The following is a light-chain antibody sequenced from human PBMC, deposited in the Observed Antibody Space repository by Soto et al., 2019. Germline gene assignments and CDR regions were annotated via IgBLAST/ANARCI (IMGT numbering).Light chain of an antibody. CDR2: RAS. Sequence: EIVLTQSPDTLSLSPGERATLSCRASQSVSRSFLAWYHQKPGQAPRLLIYRASSRATGIPDRFTGSGSGTDFTLTISRLEPEDFAVYYCQQYESSPLTFGGGTKVEIK. J-gene: IGKJ4*01. V-gene: IGKV3-20*01. CDR3: QQYESSPLT. CDR1: QSVSRSF.